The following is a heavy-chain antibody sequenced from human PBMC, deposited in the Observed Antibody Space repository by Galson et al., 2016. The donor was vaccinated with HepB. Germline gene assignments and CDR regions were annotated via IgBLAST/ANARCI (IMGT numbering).Heavy chain of an antibody. D-gene: IGHD4-11*01. CDR2: IDWDGDK. J-gene: IGHJ5*02. Sequence: PALVKPTQTLKLTCTFSGFSLTSSGMCVTWIRQSPGKALEWLALIDWDGDKYYKTSLKTRLSISKDTSKNQVVLTMTNMDPVDTATYYCARVMADPDDYSKLGRFDPWGQGTLVTVSS. CDR1: GFSLTSSGMC. V-gene: IGHV2-70*01. CDR3: ARVMADPDDYSKLGRFDP.